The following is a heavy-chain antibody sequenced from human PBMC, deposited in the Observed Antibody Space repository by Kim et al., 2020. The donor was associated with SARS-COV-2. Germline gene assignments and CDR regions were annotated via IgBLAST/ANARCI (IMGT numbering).Heavy chain of an antibody. D-gene: IGHD3-10*01. J-gene: IGHJ6*02. CDR2: ISYDGSNK. CDR1: GFTFSTYA. V-gene: IGHV3-30*04. Sequence: GGSLRLSCAASGFTFSTYAIHWVRQAPGKGLEWVAVISYDGSNKYYADSVKGRFTISRDNSKNTLYLQINSLRAEDTAVYYCGRGGSGTYSYGMDVWGQGTTVTVSS. CDR3: GRGGSGTYSYGMDV.